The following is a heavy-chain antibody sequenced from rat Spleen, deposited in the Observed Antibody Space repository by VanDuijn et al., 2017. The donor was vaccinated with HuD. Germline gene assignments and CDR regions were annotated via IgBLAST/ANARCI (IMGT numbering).Heavy chain of an antibody. V-gene: IGHV5S11*01. Sequence: EVQLVESGGGLVQPGGSMKLSCAASGFTFSNYYMAWVRQAPTKGLEWVATISSDGGRNFYRDSVKGRFTITRDNAKSSLYLQMNSLRSEETATYYGAKGAGRDWGQGVMVTVSS. CDR1: GFTFSNYY. CDR2: ISSDGGRN. CDR3: AKGAGRD. D-gene: IGHD1-11*01. J-gene: IGHJ2*01.